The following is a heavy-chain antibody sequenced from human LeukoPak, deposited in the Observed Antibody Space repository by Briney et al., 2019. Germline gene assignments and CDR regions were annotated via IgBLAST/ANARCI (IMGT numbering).Heavy chain of an antibody. J-gene: IGHJ4*02. Sequence: PGGSLRLSCAAPGFTFSNYALHWVRQAPGKGLEWVTVISYDGNNKYYADSVTGRFTISRDNSKNTLYLQMNSLRTEDTAVYYCARGGDYGSGSFRWRHFDYWGQGTLVTVSS. CDR3: ARGGDYGSGSFRWRHFDY. CDR2: ISYDGNNK. D-gene: IGHD3-10*01. V-gene: IGHV3-30-3*01. CDR1: GFTFSNYA.